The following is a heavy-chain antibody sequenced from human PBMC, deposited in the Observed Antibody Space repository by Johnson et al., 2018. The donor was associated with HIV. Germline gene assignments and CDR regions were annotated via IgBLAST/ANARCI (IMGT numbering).Heavy chain of an antibody. J-gene: IGHJ3*02. Sequence: QVQLVESGGGVVQPGRSLTLSCAASGFTFTKYGMHWVRQGPGMGLEWVTVISYDGNNTYYADSVKGRFTISRDNSKNPLYLRMNSLRIEDTAVYYCARGRDFSCGLHGGSFDIWGQGTMVTVSS. CDR3: ARGRDFSCGLHGGSFDI. CDR2: ISYDGNNT. V-gene: IGHV3-30*19. CDR1: GFTFTKYG. D-gene: IGHD6-19*01.